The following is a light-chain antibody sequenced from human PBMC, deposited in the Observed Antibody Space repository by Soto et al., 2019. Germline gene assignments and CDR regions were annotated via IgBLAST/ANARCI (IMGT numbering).Light chain of an antibody. CDR3: SSYTSSTTWL. CDR2: EVS. CDR1: SSDVGGYNY. Sequence: QSALTQPASVSGSPGQSITISCTGTSSDVGGYNYVSWYQQHPDKAPKLIIYEVSDRPSGVSNRFSGSKSGNTASLTISGLQPEDEADYYRSSYTSSTTWLFGGGTQLTVL. V-gene: IGLV2-14*01. J-gene: IGLJ3*02.